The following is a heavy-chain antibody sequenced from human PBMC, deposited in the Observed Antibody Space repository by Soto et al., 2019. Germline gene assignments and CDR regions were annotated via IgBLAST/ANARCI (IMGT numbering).Heavy chain of an antibody. CDR3: TSLYYGH. V-gene: IGHV3-15*07. J-gene: IGHJ4*02. D-gene: IGHD4-17*01. CDR1: DFTFTNAW. CDR2: IKSKTAGGTT. Sequence: GWSLRLSCAASDFTFTNAWMSWVRQAPGKGLEWVGRIKSKTAGGTTDYAAPVQGRFTISRDESRNTLYLQMNSLKTEDTAVYYCTSLYYGHWGQGTLVTVSS.